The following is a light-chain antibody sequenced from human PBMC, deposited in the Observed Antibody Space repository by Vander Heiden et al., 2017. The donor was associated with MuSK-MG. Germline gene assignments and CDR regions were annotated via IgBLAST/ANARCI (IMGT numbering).Light chain of an antibody. CDR1: SSDVGSYNL. J-gene: IGLJ1*01. CDR2: EGS. V-gene: IGLV2-23*01. Sequence: QSALTQPASGSGSPGESITISCTGTSSDVGSYNLVSWYQHHPGKAPKLMIYEGSKRPSGVSNRFSGSKSGNTASLTISGLQAEDEADYSCCSYAGSFYVFGIGTKVTVL. CDR3: CSYAGSFYV.